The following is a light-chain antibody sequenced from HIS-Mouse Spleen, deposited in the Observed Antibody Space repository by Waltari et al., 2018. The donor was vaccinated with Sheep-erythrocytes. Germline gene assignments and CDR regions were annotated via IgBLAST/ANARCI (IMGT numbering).Light chain of an antibody. J-gene: IGKJ5*01. CDR3: QQANSFPIT. V-gene: IGKV1-12*01. CDR2: AAS. Sequence: DIQMTQSPSSVSASVGDRVTITCRASQGISSWLAWSQQKPGNAPNLLIYAASSLQSGVPSRFSGSGSGTDFTLTISSRQPEDFATYYCQQANSFPITFGQGTRLEIK. CDR1: QGISSW.